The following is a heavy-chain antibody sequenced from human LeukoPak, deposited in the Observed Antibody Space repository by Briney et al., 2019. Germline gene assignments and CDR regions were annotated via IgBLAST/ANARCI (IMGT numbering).Heavy chain of an antibody. D-gene: IGHD6-6*01. CDR1: GFTFGTYA. Sequence: GGSLRLSCGASGFTFGTYAMTWVRQSPGKGLEWVSTIRSTSNYVYYSASVKGRFTISRDNTKNSLYLQMNSLRAQATPVYYCARLGGIAADNAFDIWGHGTLVTVSS. J-gene: IGHJ3*02. CDR3: ARLGGIAADNAFDI. CDR2: IRSTSNYV. V-gene: IGHV3-21*01.